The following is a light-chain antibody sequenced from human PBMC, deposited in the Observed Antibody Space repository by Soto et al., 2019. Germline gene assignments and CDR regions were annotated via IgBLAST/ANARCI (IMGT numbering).Light chain of an antibody. CDR3: QQYGSSLYT. CDR2: GAS. CDR1: QSVSSSY. J-gene: IGKJ2*01. Sequence: EIVLTQSPGTLSLSPGERATLSCRASQSVSSSYLAWYQQKPGQAPRLLIYGASSRATGIPDRFSGSGSGTDFTLTISRLEREDFAVYYCQQYGSSLYTFGQGTKLEIK. V-gene: IGKV3-20*01.